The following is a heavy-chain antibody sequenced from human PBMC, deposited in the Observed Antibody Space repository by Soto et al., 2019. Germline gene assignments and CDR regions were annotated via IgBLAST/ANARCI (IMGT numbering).Heavy chain of an antibody. J-gene: IGHJ3*02. CDR2: INAGNGNT. D-gene: IGHD1-7*01. CDR3: ARTPEAGTKRLADHDAFDI. CDR1: GFAYASYA. V-gene: IGHV1-3*01. Sequence: APVKVSCKDSGFAYASYARHWVRQSPEQRLEWMGWINAGNGNTKYSQKFQGRVTITRDTSASTAYMELSSLRSEDTAVYYCARTPEAGTKRLADHDAFDIWGQGTMVTVSS.